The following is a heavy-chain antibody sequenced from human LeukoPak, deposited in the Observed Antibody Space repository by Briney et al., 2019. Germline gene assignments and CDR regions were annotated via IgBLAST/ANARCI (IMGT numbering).Heavy chain of an antibody. J-gene: IGHJ4*02. V-gene: IGHV1-2*02. Sequence: ASVKVSCKASGYTFTGYYMHWVRQAPGQGLEGMGWINPNSGGTNYAQKFQGRVTMTRDTSISTAYMELSRLRSDDTAVYYCARATMITFGGVIVMKYWGQGTLVTVSS. D-gene: IGHD3-16*02. CDR3: ARATMITFGGVIVMKY. CDR1: GYTFTGYY. CDR2: INPNSGGT.